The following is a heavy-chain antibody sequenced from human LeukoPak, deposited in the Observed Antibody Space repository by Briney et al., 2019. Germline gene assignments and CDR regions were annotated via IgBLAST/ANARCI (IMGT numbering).Heavy chain of an antibody. Sequence: PSETLSLTCAVYGGSFSGYYWSWLRQPPGKGLEWLGEINHSGSTNYNPSLKSRVTISVDTSKNQFSLKLSSVTAADTAVYYCARGQGRGCSGGSCYYYYYGMDVWGKGTTVTVSS. V-gene: IGHV4-34*01. CDR1: GGSFSGYY. CDR2: INHSGST. J-gene: IGHJ6*04. D-gene: IGHD2-15*01. CDR3: ARGQGRGCSGGSCYYYYYGMDV.